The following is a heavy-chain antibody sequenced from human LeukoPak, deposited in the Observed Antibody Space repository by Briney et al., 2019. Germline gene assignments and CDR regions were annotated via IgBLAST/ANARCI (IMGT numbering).Heavy chain of an antibody. CDR1: GGSISSGDYY. CDR3: ARAEYYGSGSYFY. D-gene: IGHD3-10*01. CDR2: IYYSGST. V-gene: IGHV4-30-4*08. Sequence: SETLSLTCTVSGGSISSGDYYWSWIRQPPGKGLEWIGYIYYSGSTYYNPYLKSRVTISVYTSKNQFSLKLSSVTAAATAVHYCARAEYYGSGSYFYWGQGTLVTVSS. J-gene: IGHJ4*02.